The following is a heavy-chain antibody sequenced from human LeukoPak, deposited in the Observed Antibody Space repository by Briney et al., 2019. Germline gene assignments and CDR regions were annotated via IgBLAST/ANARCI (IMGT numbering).Heavy chain of an antibody. D-gene: IGHD3-3*01. J-gene: IGHJ5*02. CDR3: ARGGAIWSGPRGHWFDP. CDR1: GYTFTSYD. Sequence: ASVKVSCKASGYTFTSYDINWVRQAPGQGLEWMGWINPNSGGTNYAQKFQGRVTMTRDTSISTAYMELSRLRSDDTAVYYCARGGAIWSGPRGHWFDPWGQGTLVTVSS. CDR2: INPNSGGT. V-gene: IGHV1-2*02.